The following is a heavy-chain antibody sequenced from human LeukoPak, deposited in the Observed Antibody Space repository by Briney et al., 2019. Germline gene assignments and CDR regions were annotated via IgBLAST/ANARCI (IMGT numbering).Heavy chain of an antibody. CDR3: AKDRGRYCSGGHH. CDR1: GFTFSSHW. V-gene: IGHV3-9*01. D-gene: IGHD2-15*01. Sequence: GGSLRLSCAASGFTFSSHWMHWVRQAPGKGLEWVSGISWNSGSIGYADSVKGRFTISRDNAKNSLYLQMNSLRAEDTALYYCAKDRGRYCSGGHHWGQGTLVTVSS. CDR2: ISWNSGSI. J-gene: IGHJ5*02.